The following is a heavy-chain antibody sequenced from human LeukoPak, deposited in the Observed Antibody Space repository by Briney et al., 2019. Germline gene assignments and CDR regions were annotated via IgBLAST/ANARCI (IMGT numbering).Heavy chain of an antibody. D-gene: IGHD3-10*01. J-gene: IGHJ6*02. CDR1: GFTFSSYG. Sequence: PGGSLRLSCAASGFTFSSYGMHWVRQAPGKGLEWVAVISYDGSNKYYADSVKGRFTISRDNAKNSLYLQMNFLRDDDTAVYYCAREGSGSYNYYYSMDVWGQGTTVTVSS. CDR3: AREGSGSYNYYYSMDV. V-gene: IGHV3-30*03. CDR2: ISYDGSNK.